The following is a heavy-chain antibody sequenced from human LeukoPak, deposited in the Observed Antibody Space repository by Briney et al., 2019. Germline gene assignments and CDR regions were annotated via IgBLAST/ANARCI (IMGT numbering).Heavy chain of an antibody. CDR1: GFTFSSYW. Sequence: PGGSLRLSCAASGFTFSSYWMHWVRQAPDKGLVWVSRINSDGSSTTYADSVKGRFTISRDNAKNTLYLQMNSLGAEDTAVYYCARTSYGGNSFDYWGQGTLVTVSS. CDR2: INSDGSST. D-gene: IGHD4-23*01. V-gene: IGHV3-74*01. CDR3: ARTSYGGNSFDY. J-gene: IGHJ4*02.